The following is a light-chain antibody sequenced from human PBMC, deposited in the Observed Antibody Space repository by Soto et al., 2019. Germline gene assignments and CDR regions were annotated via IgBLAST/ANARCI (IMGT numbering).Light chain of an antibody. CDR1: QSLSSNF. CDR2: GAS. V-gene: IGKV3-20*01. CDR3: QQYDTFPRT. J-gene: IGKJ1*01. Sequence: EIVLTQSPGTLSLFPGDRATLSCRASQSLSSNFLAWYQQKPGQAPRLLIYGASRRATDIPDRFSGSGSGTDFAPTITRLEPADFAVYFCQQYDTFPRTFGQGTKVEIQ.